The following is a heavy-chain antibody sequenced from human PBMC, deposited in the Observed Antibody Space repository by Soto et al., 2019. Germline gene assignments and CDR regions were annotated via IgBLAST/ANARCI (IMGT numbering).Heavy chain of an antibody. CDR3: ARESAGIAARRGNWFDP. J-gene: IGHJ5*02. V-gene: IGHV4-59*01. CDR2: IYYSGST. CDR1: GGSISSYY. Sequence: SETLSLTCTVSGGSISSYYWSWIRQPPGKGLEWIGYIYYSGSTNYNPSLKSRVTISVDTSKNQFSLKLSSVTAADTAVYYCARESAGIAARRGNWFDPWGQGTLVTV. D-gene: IGHD6-6*01.